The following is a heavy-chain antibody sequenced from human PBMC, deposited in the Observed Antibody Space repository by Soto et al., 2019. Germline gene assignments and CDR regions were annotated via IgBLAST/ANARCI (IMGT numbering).Heavy chain of an antibody. CDR1: GYSFTSYW. Sequence: PGESLKISCKGSGYSFTSYWIGWVRQMPGKGLEWMGIIYPGDSDTRYSPSFQGQVTISADKSISTAYLQWSSLKASDTAMYYCARGARLQSAPPSFDIHYYYYYMDVWGKGTTVTAP. D-gene: IGHD4-4*01. J-gene: IGHJ6*03. CDR2: IYPGDSDT. CDR3: ARGARLQSAPPSFDIHYYYYYMDV. V-gene: IGHV5-51*01.